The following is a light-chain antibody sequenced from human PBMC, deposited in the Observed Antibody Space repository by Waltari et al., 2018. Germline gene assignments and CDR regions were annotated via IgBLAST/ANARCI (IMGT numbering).Light chain of an antibody. Sequence: EVVLTQSPATLSLSPGERDNLSCRASQSVSVYLAWYQQKPGQAPRLLIYDASDRATGVPARFSGSGSGTDFTLTISSLEPEDFAVYYCQQRTDRPPVTFGQGTRVEMK. CDR3: QQRTDRPPVT. CDR1: QSVSVY. CDR2: DAS. V-gene: IGKV3-11*01. J-gene: IGKJ1*01.